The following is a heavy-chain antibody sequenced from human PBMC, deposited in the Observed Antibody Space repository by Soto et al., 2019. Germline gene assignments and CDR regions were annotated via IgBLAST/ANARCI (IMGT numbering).Heavy chain of an antibody. V-gene: IGHV3-21*01. CDR2: ISSSSYI. Sequence: GGSLRLSCAASGITFSSYSMNWVRQAPGKGLEWVSSISSSSYIYYADSVKGRFTISRDNAKNSLYLQMNSLRAEDTAVYYCATLPHCSSTSCYTGWFDPWGQGTLVTVSS. J-gene: IGHJ5*02. CDR3: ATLPHCSSTSCYTGWFDP. CDR1: GITFSSYS. D-gene: IGHD2-2*02.